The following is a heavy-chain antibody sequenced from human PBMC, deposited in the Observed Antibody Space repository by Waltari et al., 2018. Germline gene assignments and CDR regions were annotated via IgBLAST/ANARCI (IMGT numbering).Heavy chain of an antibody. V-gene: IGHV4-61*02. CDR3: AREGSGRSPPYYYGMDV. D-gene: IGHD3-10*01. CDR1: SISSGSYY. Sequence: SISSGSYYWSWIRQPAGKGLEWIGRIYTSGSTNYNPARKSRFTISGDTSKNQFSLKLSSVTAADTAVYYCAREGSGRSPPYYYGMDVWGQGTTVTVSS. CDR2: IYTSGST. J-gene: IGHJ6*02.